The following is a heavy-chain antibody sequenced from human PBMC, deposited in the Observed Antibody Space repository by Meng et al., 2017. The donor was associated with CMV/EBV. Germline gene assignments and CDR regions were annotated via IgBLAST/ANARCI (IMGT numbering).Heavy chain of an antibody. CDR1: GFTVSSNY. J-gene: IGHJ5*02. V-gene: IGHV3-53*01. CDR2: IYSGGST. CDR3: ARGPSSYSSSWYRWFDP. Sequence: GESLKISCAASGFTVSSNYMSWVRQAPGKGLEWVSVIYSGGSTYYADSVKGRFTISRDNSKNTLYLQMNSLRAEDTAVYYCARGPSSYSSSWYRWFDPWGQGTLVTVSS. D-gene: IGHD6-13*01.